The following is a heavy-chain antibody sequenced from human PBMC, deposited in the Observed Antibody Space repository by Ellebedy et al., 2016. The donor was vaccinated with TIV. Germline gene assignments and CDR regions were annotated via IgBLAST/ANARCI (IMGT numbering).Heavy chain of an antibody. V-gene: IGHV3-23*01. Sequence: GESLKISCAASGFTFSSYAMSWVRQAPGKGLEWVSTISSTGSRTYYADSVEGRFIISRDNSKSTLYLQMNSLRAEDTAVYFCAKDRTPGDGYWVFDNWGQGTLVSVSS. CDR3: AKDRTPGDGYWVFDN. D-gene: IGHD5-18*01. CDR1: GFTFSSYA. J-gene: IGHJ4*02. CDR2: ISSTGSRT.